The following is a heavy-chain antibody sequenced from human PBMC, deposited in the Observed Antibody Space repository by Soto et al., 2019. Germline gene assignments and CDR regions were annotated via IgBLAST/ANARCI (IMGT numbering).Heavy chain of an antibody. CDR1: GYTFTGYY. CDR3: ARRGPVTIFGPDGGPPPPENAFDI. J-gene: IGHJ3*02. Sequence: GASVKVSCKASGYTFTGYYMHWVRQAPGQGLEWMGWINPNSGGTNYAQKFQGWVTMTRDTSISTAYMELSRLRSDDTAVYYCARRGPVTIFGPDGGPPPPENAFDIWGQGTMVTVSS. CDR2: INPNSGGT. D-gene: IGHD3-3*01. V-gene: IGHV1-2*04.